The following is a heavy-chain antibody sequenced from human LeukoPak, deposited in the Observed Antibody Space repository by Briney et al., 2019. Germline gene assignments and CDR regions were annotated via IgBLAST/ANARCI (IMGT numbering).Heavy chain of an antibody. Sequence: PGGSLRLSCAASGFTFSSYAMNWVRQAPGKGLEWVSSISSSSSYIYYVDSVKGRFTISRDNAKNSLYLQMNSLRAEDTAVYYCARDPLGGYWGQGTLVTVSS. CDR3: ARDPLGGY. V-gene: IGHV3-21*01. CDR1: GFTFSSYA. D-gene: IGHD3-16*01. J-gene: IGHJ4*02. CDR2: ISSSSSYI.